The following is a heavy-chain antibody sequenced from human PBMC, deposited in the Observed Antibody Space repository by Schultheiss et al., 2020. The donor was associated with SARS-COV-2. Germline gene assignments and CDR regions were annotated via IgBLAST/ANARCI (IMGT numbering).Heavy chain of an antibody. V-gene: IGHV4-39*01. CDR1: GGSISSYY. CDR3: ARHAIGTAMVTFIQRYGEYNWFDP. J-gene: IGHJ5*02. CDR2: IYYSGST. D-gene: IGHD5-18*01. Sequence: SETLSLTCTVSGGSISSYYWGWIRQPPGKGQEWIGSIYYSGSTYYNPSLKSRVTISVDTSKNQFSLKLSSVTAADTAVYYCARHAIGTAMVTFIQRYGEYNWFDPWGQGTLVTVSS.